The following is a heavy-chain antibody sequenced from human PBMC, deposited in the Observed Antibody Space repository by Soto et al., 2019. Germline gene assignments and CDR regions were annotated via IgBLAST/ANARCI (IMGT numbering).Heavy chain of an antibody. CDR3: ARVEKYCGGDCYPASDY. CDR2: IIPIFGTA. V-gene: IGHV1-69*12. Sequence: QVQLVQSGAEVKKPGSSVKVSCKASGGIFSSYGISWVRQAPGQGLEWMGGIIPIFGTANYAQKFQGRVTITADESTSTAYMELSSLRSEDTAVYYCARVEKYCGGDCYPASDYWGQGTLVTVSP. CDR1: GGIFSSYG. J-gene: IGHJ4*02. D-gene: IGHD2-21*02.